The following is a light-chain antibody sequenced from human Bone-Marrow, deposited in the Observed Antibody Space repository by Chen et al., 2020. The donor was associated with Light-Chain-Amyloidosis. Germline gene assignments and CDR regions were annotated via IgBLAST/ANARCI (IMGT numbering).Light chain of an antibody. CDR1: NIGSTS. V-gene: IGLV3-21*02. CDR2: DDS. Sequence: SYLLTQPSSVSVAPGPTATISCGGNNIGSTSVLWYQQTPGQAPLLVVYDDSDRPSGIPERLSGSNSGNTATLTISRVEAGDEADYYCQVWDRSSDRPVFGGGTKLTVL. CDR3: QVWDRSSDRPV. J-gene: IGLJ3*02.